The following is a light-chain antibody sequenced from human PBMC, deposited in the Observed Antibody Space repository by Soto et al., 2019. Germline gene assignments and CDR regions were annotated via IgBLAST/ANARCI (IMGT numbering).Light chain of an antibody. CDR2: WAS. CDR1: QSVLYNSNNKNY. J-gene: IGKJ3*01. V-gene: IGKV4-1*01. Sequence: DIVMTQSPDSLAVSLGERATINCKSSQSVLYNSNNKNYLAWYQQKPGQPPNLLIYWASTRESGVPDRFSGSGSRTEFTLTISRLQAEDVAVYYCQQYYTFPFTFGPGTKVDIK. CDR3: QQYYTFPFT.